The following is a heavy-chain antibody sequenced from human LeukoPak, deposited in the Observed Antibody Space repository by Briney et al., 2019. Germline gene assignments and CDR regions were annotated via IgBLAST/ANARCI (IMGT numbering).Heavy chain of an antibody. J-gene: IGHJ5*02. CDR3: ARDQLELRSSYNCFDP. CDR2: ISYDGSNK. V-gene: IGHV3-30*04. CDR1: GFTFSSYA. Sequence: GGSLRLSCAASGFTFSSYAMHRVRQAPGKGLEWVAVISYDGSNKYYADSVKGRFTISRDNSKNTLYLQMNSLRAEDTAVYYCARDQLELRSSYNCFDPWGQGTLVTVSS. D-gene: IGHD1-7*01.